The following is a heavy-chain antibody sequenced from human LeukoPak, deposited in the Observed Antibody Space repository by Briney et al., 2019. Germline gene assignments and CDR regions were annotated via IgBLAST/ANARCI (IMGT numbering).Heavy chain of an antibody. D-gene: IGHD5-12*01. CDR2: IYYSGST. Sequence: PSETLSLTCTVSGGSISSSSYYWGWIRQPPGKGLEWIGSIYYSGSTYYNPSLKSRVTISVDTSKSQFSLKLSSVTAADTAVYYCARVSSYDWESFYDSWGQGTLVTVSS. J-gene: IGHJ4*02. CDR3: ARVSSYDWESFYDS. CDR1: GGSISSSSYY. V-gene: IGHV4-39*07.